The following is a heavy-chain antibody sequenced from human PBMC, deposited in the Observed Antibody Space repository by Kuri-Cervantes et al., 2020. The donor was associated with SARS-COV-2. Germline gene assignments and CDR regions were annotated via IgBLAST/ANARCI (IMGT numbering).Heavy chain of an antibody. D-gene: IGHD3-22*01. CDR3: ARHDSSGYYYGYDAFDI. J-gene: IGHJ3*02. CDR2: IYYSGST. Sequence: SETLSLTCTVSGGSISSSSYYWGWIRQPPGKGLEWIGSIYYSGSTYCNPSLKSRVTISVDTSKNQFSLKLSSVTAADTAVYYCARHDSSGYYYGYDAFDIWGQGTMVTVSS. CDR1: GGSISSSSYY. V-gene: IGHV4-39*01.